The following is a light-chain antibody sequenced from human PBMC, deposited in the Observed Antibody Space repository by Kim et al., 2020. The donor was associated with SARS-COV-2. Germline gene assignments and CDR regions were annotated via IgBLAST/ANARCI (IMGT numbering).Light chain of an antibody. J-gene: IGKJ1*01. V-gene: IGKV1-5*01. CDR2: GAS. CDR3: QQYNDYQT. CDR1: QSTGRW. Sequence: SASDRDTVIIPWRASQSTGRWFALYQQKPGKAPNLLILGASYILSADPSRFSGDGCGKEFTLTVSSLQPDYLATYYYQQYNDYQTCGQGTKVDIK.